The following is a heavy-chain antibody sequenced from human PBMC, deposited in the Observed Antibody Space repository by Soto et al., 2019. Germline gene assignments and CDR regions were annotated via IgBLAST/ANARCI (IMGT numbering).Heavy chain of an antibody. J-gene: IGHJ2*01. CDR2: INHSGST. V-gene: IGHV4-34*01. Sequence: QVQLQQWGAGLLKPSETLSLTCAVYGGSFSGYYWSWIRQPPGKGLEWIGEINHSGSTNYNPSLKSRVTISVDRSKNQFSLKLSSVTAADTAVYYCAIPLDWYFDLWGRGTLVTVSS. CDR1: GGSFSGYY. CDR3: AIPLDWYFDL.